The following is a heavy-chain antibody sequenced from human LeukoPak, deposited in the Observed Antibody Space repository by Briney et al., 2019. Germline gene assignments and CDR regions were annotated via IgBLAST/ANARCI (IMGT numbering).Heavy chain of an antibody. CDR3: ATAVAGTDEIDS. CDR2: IGSGGDT. CDR1: GFSFSTHD. V-gene: IGHV3-13*01. D-gene: IGHD6-19*01. J-gene: IGHJ4*02. Sequence: PGGSLRLSCAGSGFSFSTHDMLWVRQAPGKGLEWVSAIGSGGDTYYAGSVKGRFTISRESAKNSFYLQMNSLNAGDTAVYFCATAVAGTDEIDSWGQGTLVTVSS.